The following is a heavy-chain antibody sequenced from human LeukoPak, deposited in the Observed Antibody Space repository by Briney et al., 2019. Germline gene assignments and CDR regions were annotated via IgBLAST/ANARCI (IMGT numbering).Heavy chain of an antibody. CDR2: IYHSGNT. D-gene: IGHD1-1*01. J-gene: IGHJ4*02. CDR1: GYSISSGYY. Sequence: SGTLSLTCAVSGYSISSGYYWGWIRQPPGKGLECIVSIYHSGNTDYNPSLKSRVTISVDTSKNQFSLKVRSVTAANTAVYYCGRVDWTLDYWGQGTLVTVSS. V-gene: IGHV4-38-2*01. CDR3: GRVDWTLDY.